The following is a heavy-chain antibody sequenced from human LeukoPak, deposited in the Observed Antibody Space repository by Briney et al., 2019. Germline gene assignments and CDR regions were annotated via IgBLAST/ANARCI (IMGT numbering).Heavy chain of an antibody. CDR1: GISFRNYA. CDR3: ARASWVSDPDAVR. J-gene: IGHJ4*02. Sequence: GGSLRLSCAASGISFRNYAMSWVRQAPARGPEWVSSLRGDDETFYADSVKGRFTLSRDDSRNTVYLQLNNLRVEDTAIYYCARASWVSDPDAVRWGQGTQVTVSS. V-gene: IGHV3-23*01. D-gene: IGHD3-10*01. CDR2: LRGDDET.